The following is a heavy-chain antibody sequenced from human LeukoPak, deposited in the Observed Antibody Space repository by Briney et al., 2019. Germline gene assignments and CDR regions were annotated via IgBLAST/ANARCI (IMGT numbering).Heavy chain of an antibody. V-gene: IGHV1-46*01. CDR1: GYTFPSYY. CDR2: INPSGGST. J-gene: IGHJ4*02. CDR3: ARALITMVRGVTTEGPHYFDY. Sequence: GASVKVSCKASGYTFPSYYTHWVRQAPGQGLEWMGIINPSGGSTSYAQKFQGRVTMTRDTSTSTVYMELSSLRSEDTAVYYCARALITMVRGVTTEGPHYFDYWGQGTLVTVSS. D-gene: IGHD3-10*01.